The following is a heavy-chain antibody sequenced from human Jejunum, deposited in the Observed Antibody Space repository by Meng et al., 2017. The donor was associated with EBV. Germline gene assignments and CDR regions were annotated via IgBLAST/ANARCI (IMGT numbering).Heavy chain of an antibody. V-gene: IGHV1-46*01. J-gene: IGHJ5*02. CDR2: INPNDGST. D-gene: IGHD2-2*01. Sequence: QWKLVQSGAEVKKPGASVKVSCKTSGYTFTGHWVHWVRQAPGQGLEWMGIINPNDGSTSHAQKFQGRVTMTRDTSTSRVYMELSSLTSEDTAVYYCARDISSSTGWWLDPWGQGTLVTVSS. CDR3: ARDISSSTGWWLDP. CDR1: GYTFTGHW.